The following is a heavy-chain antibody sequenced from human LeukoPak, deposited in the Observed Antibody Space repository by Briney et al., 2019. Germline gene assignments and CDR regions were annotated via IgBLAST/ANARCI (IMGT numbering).Heavy chain of an antibody. Sequence: GGSLRLSCAASGFTFSSYSMNWVRQAPGKGLEWVSYISSSSSTIYYADSVKGRFTISRDNAKNSLYLQMNSLRAEDTAVYYCATMAGGGSVWYALPWGQGTLVTVSS. V-gene: IGHV3-48*04. D-gene: IGHD6-19*01. CDR3: ATMAGGGSVWYALP. CDR2: ISSSSSTI. J-gene: IGHJ3*01. CDR1: GFTFSSYS.